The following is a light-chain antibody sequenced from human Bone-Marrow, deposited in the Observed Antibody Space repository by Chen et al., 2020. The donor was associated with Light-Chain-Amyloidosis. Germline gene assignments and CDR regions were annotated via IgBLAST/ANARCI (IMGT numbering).Light chain of an antibody. J-gene: IGKJ3*01. CDR1: QDIASY. CDR3: QQLNFLPPT. Sequence: DIQMTQSPSSLSASVGDRVTITCRASQDIASYLAWYQQKPGKAPKLLIHAASTLHSGVPSRFSGSGSGTDFTLTISSLQAEDFATYYCQQLNFLPPTFGPGTKVD. CDR2: AAS. V-gene: IGKV1-9*01.